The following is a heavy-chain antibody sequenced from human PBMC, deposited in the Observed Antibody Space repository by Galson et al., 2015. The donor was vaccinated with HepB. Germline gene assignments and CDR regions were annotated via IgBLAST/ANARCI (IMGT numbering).Heavy chain of an antibody. CDR1: GYTFTSYG. CDR3: ARKRNGWLSPGRFLLDY. D-gene: IGHD5-12*01. Sequence: SVKVSCKASGYTFTSYGISWVRQAPGQGLEWMGWISAYNGNTNYAQKLQGRVTMTTDTSTSTAYMELSSLRSEDTAVYYCARKRNGWLSPGRFLLDYWGQGTLVTVSS. J-gene: IGHJ4*02. CDR2: ISAYNGNT. V-gene: IGHV1-18*04.